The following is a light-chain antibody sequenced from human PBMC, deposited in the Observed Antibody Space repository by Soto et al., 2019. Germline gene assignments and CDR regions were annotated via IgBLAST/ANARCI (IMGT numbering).Light chain of an antibody. CDR1: QGIRND. Sequence: AIQMTQSPSSLSASVGGRVTITCRASQGIRNDLTWYQQKPGKAPKLLIYGASTLQTGVPSRFSGSGSGTDFTLTISSLQPEDFATYYCQQSYSTPQTFGQGTKVDIK. CDR3: QQSYSTPQT. V-gene: IGKV1-6*01. J-gene: IGKJ1*01. CDR2: GAS.